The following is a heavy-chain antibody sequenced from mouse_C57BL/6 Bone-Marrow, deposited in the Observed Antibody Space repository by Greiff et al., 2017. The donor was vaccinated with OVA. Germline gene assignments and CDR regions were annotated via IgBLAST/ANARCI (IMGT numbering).Heavy chain of an antibody. Sequence: QVQLQQSGPELVKPGASVKISCKASGYAFRSSWMNWVKQRPGKGLEWIGRISPGDGDTTYNGKFKGKATLTADNSSSTAYMQLSSLTSEDSAVYFCARYYYGISSPWFADWGQGTLVTVSA. CDR3: ARYYYGISSPWFAD. V-gene: IGHV1-82*01. CDR1: GYAFRSSW. CDR2: ISPGDGDT. J-gene: IGHJ3*01. D-gene: IGHD1-1*01.